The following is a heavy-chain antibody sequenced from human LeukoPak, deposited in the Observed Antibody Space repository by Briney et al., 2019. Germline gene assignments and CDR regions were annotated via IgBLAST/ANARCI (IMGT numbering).Heavy chain of an antibody. Sequence: GRSLTLSCAASGFTFSSYGMHWVRQAPGEGLEWVAVISYDGRNKYYADSVKGRFTISRDNSKNTLYLQMNSLRAEDTAVYYCAKGLRKIYYDSSGPLEDAFDIWGRGTMVTVSS. CDR1: GFTFSSYG. V-gene: IGHV3-30*18. CDR3: AKGLRKIYYDSSGPLEDAFDI. CDR2: ISYDGRNK. D-gene: IGHD3-22*01. J-gene: IGHJ3*02.